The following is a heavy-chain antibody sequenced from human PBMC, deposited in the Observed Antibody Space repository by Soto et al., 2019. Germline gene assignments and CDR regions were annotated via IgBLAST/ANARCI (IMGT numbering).Heavy chain of an antibody. V-gene: IGHV3-66*01. CDR3: AAAMVRGVTRGDYFDY. Sequence: GGSLRLSCAASGFTVSSNYMSWVRQAPGKGLEWVSVIYSGGSTYYADSVKGRFTISRDNSKNTLYLQMNSLRAEDTAVYYCAAAMVRGVTRGDYFDYWGQGTLVTVSS. J-gene: IGHJ4*02. D-gene: IGHD3-10*01. CDR1: GFTVSSNY. CDR2: IYSGGST.